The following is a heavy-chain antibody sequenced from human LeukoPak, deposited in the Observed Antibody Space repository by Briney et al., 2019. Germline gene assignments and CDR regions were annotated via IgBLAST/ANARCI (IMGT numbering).Heavy chain of an antibody. D-gene: IGHD4-23*01. Sequence: GGFLKLSCAASGFTFSTYSMNWVRQAPGKGLEWVSYISSSSSTIYYADSVEGRFTISRDNAKNSLYLQMNSLRDEDTAVYFCARGPPVVTRLCFFDYWGQGTLITVSS. V-gene: IGHV3-48*02. J-gene: IGHJ4*02. CDR1: GFTFSTYS. CDR3: ARGPPVVTRLCFFDY. CDR2: ISSSSSTI.